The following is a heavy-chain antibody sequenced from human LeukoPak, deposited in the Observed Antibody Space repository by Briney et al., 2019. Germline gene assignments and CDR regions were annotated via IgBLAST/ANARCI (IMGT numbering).Heavy chain of an antibody. V-gene: IGHV1-69*04. J-gene: IGHJ4*02. D-gene: IGHD3-16*02. CDR2: IIPALGIE. CDR1: GGTFTAYG. Sequence: GASVTVSCTASGGTFTAYGFNWVRQAPGQGLEWVGRIIPALGIENLAQKFQGRVTITADKSTSTAYMELSSLRSEDTAVYYCARGSRMITFGGVIWDHFDHWGQGTLVTVSS. CDR3: ARGSRMITFGGVIWDHFDH.